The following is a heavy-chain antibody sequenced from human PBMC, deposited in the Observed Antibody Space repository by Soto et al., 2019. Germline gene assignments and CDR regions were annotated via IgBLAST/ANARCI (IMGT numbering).Heavy chain of an antibody. Sequence: LSLTWNVSGGSISGYYWSWIRQPPGKGLEWIGYIYYSGTTNYNPSLKSRVTISVDTSKNQFSLKLSSVTAADTAVYYCARAEMVYAISGAFDVWGQGTMVTVSS. J-gene: IGHJ3*01. V-gene: IGHV4-59*01. CDR3: ARAEMVYAISGAFDV. CDR1: GGSISGYY. CDR2: IYYSGTT. D-gene: IGHD2-8*01.